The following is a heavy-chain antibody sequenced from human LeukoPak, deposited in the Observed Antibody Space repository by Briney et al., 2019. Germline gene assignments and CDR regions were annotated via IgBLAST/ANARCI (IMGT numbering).Heavy chain of an antibody. J-gene: IGHJ4*02. V-gene: IGHV4-34*01. Sequence: SETLSLTCAVHGASFSGFFWSWIRQSPGKGLEFIGEISYEGSTNYKPSLNSRVTISVDTSKNQFSLKLSSVTAADTAVYYCAANRDGYQLPHYWGQGILVTVSS. CDR3: AANRDGYQLPHY. D-gene: IGHD5-24*01. CDR2: ISYEGST. CDR1: GASFSGFF.